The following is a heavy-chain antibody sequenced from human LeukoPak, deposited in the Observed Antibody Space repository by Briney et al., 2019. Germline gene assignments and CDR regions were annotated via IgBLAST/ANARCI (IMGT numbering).Heavy chain of an antibody. CDR1: GGSMSGYH. V-gene: IGHV4-34*01. CDR3: ARVAGYYYGSGSYPTTFGPNDY. CDR2: INHSGST. D-gene: IGHD3-10*01. J-gene: IGHJ4*02. Sequence: SETLSLTCTVSGGSMSGYHWSWIRQPPGKGLEWIGEINHSGSTNYNPSLKSRVTISVDTSKNQFSLKLSSVTAADTAVYYCARVAGYYYGSGSYPTTFGPNDYWGQGTLVTVSS.